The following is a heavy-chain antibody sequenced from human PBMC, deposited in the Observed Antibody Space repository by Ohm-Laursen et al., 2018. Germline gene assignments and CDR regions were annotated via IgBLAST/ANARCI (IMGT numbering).Heavy chain of an antibody. Sequence: SDTLSLTCAVYGGSFSGYYWSWIRQPPGKGLEWIGEINHRGSNNYNPSLKCRVTISVDTTKNQFSLKLNSVTAADTAVYYCASGLGPQHRQLVQVDYWGQGTLVTVSS. J-gene: IGHJ4*01. CDR3: ASGLGPQHRQLVQVDY. CDR1: GGSFSGYY. D-gene: IGHD6-13*01. CDR2: INHRGSN. V-gene: IGHV4-34*01.